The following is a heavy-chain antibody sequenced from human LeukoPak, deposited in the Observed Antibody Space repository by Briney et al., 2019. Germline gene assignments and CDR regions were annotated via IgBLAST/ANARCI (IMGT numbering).Heavy chain of an antibody. CDR3: ARGMFDNSGHYYYFYYALDV. Sequence: ASVKVSCKASGYTFTSYHIDWVRQAPGQGPEWMGWMNTKSGHTGYAQNLEGRVTMTRDTSTNTAYMELRGLRSEDTAVYFCARGMFDNSGHYYYFYYALDVWGQGTTVTVSS. V-gene: IGHV1-8*01. J-gene: IGHJ6*02. CDR1: GYTFTSYH. D-gene: IGHD3-22*01. CDR2: MNTKSGHT.